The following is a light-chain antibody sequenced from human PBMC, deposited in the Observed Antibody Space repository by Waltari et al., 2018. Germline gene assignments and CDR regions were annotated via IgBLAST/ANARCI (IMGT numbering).Light chain of an antibody. CDR2: DAS. V-gene: IGKV3-11*01. CDR1: QSVATY. CDR3: QQRSAWPLT. J-gene: IGKJ5*01. Sequence: EIVLTQSPATLSLFPGETATLSCWASQSVATYLAWYQQKPGQAPRLLIYDASNRATGIPARFSGRGSGTDFTLTISSLESEDFAVYYCQQRSAWPLTFGQGTRLEIK.